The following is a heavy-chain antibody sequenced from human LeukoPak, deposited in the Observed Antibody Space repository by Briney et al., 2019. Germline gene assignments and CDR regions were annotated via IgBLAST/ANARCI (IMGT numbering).Heavy chain of an antibody. CDR3: AKDSSMRGFDP. V-gene: IGHV3-30*18. Sequence: GGSLRLSCAASGFTFSDYYMSWIRQAPGKGLEWVAVISYDGSNKYYADSVKGRFTISRDNSKNTLYLQMNSLRAEDTAVYYCAKDSSMRGFDPWGQGTLVTVSS. CDR2: ISYDGSNK. J-gene: IGHJ5*02. CDR1: GFTFSDYY. D-gene: IGHD2/OR15-2a*01.